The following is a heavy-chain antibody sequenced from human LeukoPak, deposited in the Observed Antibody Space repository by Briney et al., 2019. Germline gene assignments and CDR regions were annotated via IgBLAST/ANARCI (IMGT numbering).Heavy chain of an antibody. J-gene: IGHJ6*03. CDR3: ARGRGRTVTTSPGYYYYYMDV. V-gene: IGHV1-2*02. D-gene: IGHD4-11*01. CDR1: GYTFTGYY. Sequence: ASVKVSCKASGYTFTGYYMHWVRQAPGQGLEWMGWINPNSGGTNYAQKFQGRVTMTRDTSISTAYMELSRLRSDDTAVYYCARGRGRTVTTSPGYYYYYMDVWGKGTTVTVSS. CDR2: INPNSGGT.